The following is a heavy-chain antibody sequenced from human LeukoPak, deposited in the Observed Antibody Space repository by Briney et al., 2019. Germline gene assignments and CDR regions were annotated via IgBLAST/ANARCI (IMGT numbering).Heavy chain of an antibody. V-gene: IGHV4-39*01. Sequence: SETLFLTCTVSGGSISSSSYYWGWIRQPPGKGLEWIGGIYYSGSTYYNPSLKSRVTISVDTSKNQFSLKLSSVTAADTAVYYCAGGATLYYFDYWGQGTLVTVSS. CDR3: AGGATLYYFDY. D-gene: IGHD1-26*01. J-gene: IGHJ4*02. CDR1: GGSISSSSYY. CDR2: IYYSGST.